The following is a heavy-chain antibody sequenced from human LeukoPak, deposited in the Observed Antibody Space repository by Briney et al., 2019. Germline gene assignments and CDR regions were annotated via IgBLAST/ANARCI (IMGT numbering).Heavy chain of an antibody. Sequence: SGGSLRLSCAASGFTFSSYSMNWVRQAPGKGLEWVSSISSSSSYIYYADSVKGRFTISRDNAKNSLYLQMNSLRAEDTAVYYCARDTILGTRNYYYGMDVWGQGTTVTVSS. CDR1: GFTFSSYS. V-gene: IGHV3-21*01. J-gene: IGHJ6*02. CDR2: ISSSSSYI. D-gene: IGHD7-27*01. CDR3: ARDTILGTRNYYYGMDV.